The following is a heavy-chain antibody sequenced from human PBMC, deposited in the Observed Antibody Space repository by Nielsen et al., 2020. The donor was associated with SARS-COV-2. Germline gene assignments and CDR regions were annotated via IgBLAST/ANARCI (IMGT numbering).Heavy chain of an antibody. CDR2: IYYRSKWFY. CDR3: TRGPGYYHGMDV. J-gene: IGHJ6*02. V-gene: IGHV6-1*01. CDR1: GDTVSSTSVA. Sequence: SETLSLTCVISGDTVSSTSVAWNWITQSPSRGLEWLGRIYYRSKWFYEYATFVRSRITIDPDTSKNHFSLHLNSVTSEDTAMYYCTRGPGYYHGMDVWGQGTTVIVSS.